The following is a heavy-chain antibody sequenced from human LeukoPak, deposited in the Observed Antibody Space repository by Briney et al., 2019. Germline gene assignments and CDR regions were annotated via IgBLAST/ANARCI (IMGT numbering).Heavy chain of an antibody. Sequence: PSETLSLTCTVSGSSISSGVYYWSWIRQPAGKGLEWIGRIHTRGTTNYNPSLKSRVTISVDTSKNQFSLRLSSVTAADTAVYYCAKRGSGSGWYHDYWGQGTLVTVSS. CDR2: IHTRGTT. J-gene: IGHJ4*02. CDR3: AKRGSGSGWYHDY. V-gene: IGHV4-61*02. D-gene: IGHD6-19*01. CDR1: GSSISSGVYY.